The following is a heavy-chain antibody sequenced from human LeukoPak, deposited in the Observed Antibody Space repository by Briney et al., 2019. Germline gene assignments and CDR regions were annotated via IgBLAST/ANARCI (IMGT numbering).Heavy chain of an antibody. V-gene: IGHV3-23*01. CDR1: GFTLSSYS. J-gene: IGHJ3*02. CDR2: ISGSGGST. Sequence: GGSLRLSCAVSGFTLSSYSMKWVRQAPGKGLEWVSAISGSGGSTNYADSVKGRFTISRDNSKNTLYLQMNSLRAEDTAVYYCAKDRTQYQLSVPDAFDIWGQGTMVTVSS. D-gene: IGHD2-2*01. CDR3: AKDRTQYQLSVPDAFDI.